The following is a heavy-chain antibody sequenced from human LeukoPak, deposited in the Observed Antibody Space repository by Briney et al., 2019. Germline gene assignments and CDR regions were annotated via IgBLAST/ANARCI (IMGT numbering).Heavy chain of an antibody. V-gene: IGHV3-23*01. J-gene: IGHJ5*02. CDR1: GFTFSSYV. CDR2: ITGSGGST. D-gene: IGHD5-18*01. CDR3: AKSKMVNMNWFDP. Sequence: GGSLRLSCAASGFTFSSYVMSWVRQAPGKGLEWVSAITGSGGSTYYADSVKGRFTISRDNSRNTLYLQLNSLRVEDTAIYYCAKSKMVNMNWFDPWGQETLVTVSS.